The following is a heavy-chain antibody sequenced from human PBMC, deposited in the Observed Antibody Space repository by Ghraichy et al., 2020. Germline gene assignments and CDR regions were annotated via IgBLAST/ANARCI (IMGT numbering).Heavy chain of an antibody. V-gene: IGHV4-59*02. CDR1: GDSVSRFY. CDR3: ARWWNNMDV. CDR2: IYYSGST. Sequence: SQTLSLTCSVSGDSVSRFYWSWIRQPPGKGLDWIGYIYYSGSTNYNPSLKSRVTMSVDTSKNQFSLNLRSVTDADTAVYYCARWWNNMDVWGQGTTVIVSS. J-gene: IGHJ6*02. D-gene: IGHD1/OR15-1a*01.